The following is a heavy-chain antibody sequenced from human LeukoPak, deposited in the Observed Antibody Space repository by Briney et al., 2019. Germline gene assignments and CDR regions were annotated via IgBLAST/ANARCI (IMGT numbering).Heavy chain of an antibody. Sequence: ASVKVSCKASGYTFTSYGISWVRQAPGQGLEWMGRINPNSGGTNYAQKFQGRVTMTRDTSISTAYMELSRLRSDDTAVYYCARSGSGSYYYWGQGTLVTVSS. V-gene: IGHV1-2*06. CDR2: INPNSGGT. CDR3: ARSGSGSYYY. CDR1: GYTFTSYG. D-gene: IGHD1-26*01. J-gene: IGHJ4*02.